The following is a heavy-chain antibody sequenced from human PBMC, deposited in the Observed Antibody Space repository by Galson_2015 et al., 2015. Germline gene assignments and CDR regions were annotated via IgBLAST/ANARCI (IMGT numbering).Heavy chain of an antibody. D-gene: IGHD5-24*01. J-gene: IGHJ4*02. CDR3: ARDGSRRMATIPGLFDY. V-gene: IGHV3-21*01. CDR2: ISSSSSYI. CDR1: GFTFSSYS. Sequence: SLRLSCAASGFTFSSYSMNWVRQAPGKGLEWVSSISSSSSYIYYADSVKGRFTISRDNAKNSLYLQMNSLRAEDTAVYYCARDGSRRMATIPGLFDYWGQGTLVTVSS.